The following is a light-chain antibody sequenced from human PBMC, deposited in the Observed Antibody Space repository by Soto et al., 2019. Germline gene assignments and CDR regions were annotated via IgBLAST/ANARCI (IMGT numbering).Light chain of an antibody. V-gene: IGKV3-20*01. Sequence: EIVLTQSPGTLSLSPGEKATLSCRASQSVGSSYLAWYQQKPGQAPRLLIYGASIRATGIPDRFSGSGSGTDFTLSISRLEPEDFAVYYCQHYVSSPWTFGQGTKVEIK. J-gene: IGKJ1*01. CDR1: QSVGSSY. CDR2: GAS. CDR3: QHYVSSPWT.